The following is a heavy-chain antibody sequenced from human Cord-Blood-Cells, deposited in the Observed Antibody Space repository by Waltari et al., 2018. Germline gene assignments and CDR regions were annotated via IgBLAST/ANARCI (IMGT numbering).Heavy chain of an antibody. D-gene: IGHD6-13*01. Sequence: EVQLVESGGGLVQPGGSLRLSCAASGFTFSSYEMNWVRQTPGKGLEWGSYISSSGSTIYYADSVKGRFTISRDNAKNSLYLQMNSLRAEDTAVYYCAREGIAAVDYWGQGTLVTVSS. CDR2: ISSSGSTI. J-gene: IGHJ4*02. CDR1: GFTFSSYE. CDR3: AREGIAAVDY. V-gene: IGHV3-48*03.